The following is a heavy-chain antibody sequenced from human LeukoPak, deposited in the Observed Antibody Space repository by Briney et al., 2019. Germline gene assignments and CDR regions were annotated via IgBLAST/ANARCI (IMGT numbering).Heavy chain of an antibody. V-gene: IGHV4-39*01. CDR1: GGSISSSSYY. D-gene: IGHD5-18*01. CDR2: IYYSGST. J-gene: IGHJ4*02. CDR3: ASQYPERYSYGFDY. Sequence: SETLSLTCTVSGGSISSSSYYWGWIRQPPGKGLEWIGSIYYSGSTYYNPSLKSRVTISVDTSKNQFSLKLSSVTAADTAVYYCASQYPERYSYGFDYWGQGTLVTVSS.